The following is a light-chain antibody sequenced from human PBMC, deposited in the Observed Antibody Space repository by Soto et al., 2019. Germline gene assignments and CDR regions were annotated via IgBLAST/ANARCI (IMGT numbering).Light chain of an antibody. J-gene: IGKJ4*01. Sequence: AIQLTQSPSSLSASVGDRVTITCRASQGIGSALAWYQQKPGKAPKLLIYDASSLESGVPSRFSGSGSGTDFTLTISSLQPEEFATYYCQQFNVFGGGTKVDIK. V-gene: IGKV1-13*02. CDR2: DAS. CDR3: QQFNV. CDR1: QGIGSA.